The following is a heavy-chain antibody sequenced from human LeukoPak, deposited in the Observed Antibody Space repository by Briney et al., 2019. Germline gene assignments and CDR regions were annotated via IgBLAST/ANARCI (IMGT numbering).Heavy chain of an antibody. CDR2: IYHSGST. CDR3: ARDRNIVVVTARPLDY. D-gene: IGHD2-21*02. V-gene: IGHV4-38-2*02. Sequence: SETLSLTCTVTGYSISSGYYWGWIRQPPGKGLEWIGSIYHSGSTYYNPSLKSRVTISVDTSKNQFSLKLSSVTAADTAVYYCARDRNIVVVTARPLDYWGQGTLVTVSS. J-gene: IGHJ4*02. CDR1: GYSISSGYY.